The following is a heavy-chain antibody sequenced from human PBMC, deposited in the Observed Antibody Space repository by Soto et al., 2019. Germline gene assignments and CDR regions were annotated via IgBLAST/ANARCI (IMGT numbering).Heavy chain of an antibody. CDR1: GGSINSGGYY. Sequence: KPSETLSLTCTVSGGSINSGGYYWSWIRQHPGKGLEWIGYIYYSGSTYYNTSLKSRVSMSVDTSKNQFSLKLSSVTAADTAVYYCAREGRYFDWLANHNWFDPWGQGTLVTVSS. CDR2: IYYSGST. J-gene: IGHJ5*02. CDR3: AREGRYFDWLANHNWFDP. V-gene: IGHV4-31*03. D-gene: IGHD3-9*01.